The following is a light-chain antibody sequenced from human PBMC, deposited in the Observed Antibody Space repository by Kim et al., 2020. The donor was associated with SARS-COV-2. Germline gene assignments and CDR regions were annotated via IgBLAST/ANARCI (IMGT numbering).Light chain of an antibody. CDR3: QSYDSTIEV. Sequence: NFMLTQPHSVSESPGKTVTISCTRSSGSIASNYVQWYQQRPGSVPTTVIYEDNQRPSGVPDRFSGSVDRSSNSASLTISGLKTEDEADYYCQSYDSTIEVFGGGTQLTVL. CDR1: SGSIASNY. J-gene: IGLJ2*01. V-gene: IGLV6-57*04. CDR2: EDN.